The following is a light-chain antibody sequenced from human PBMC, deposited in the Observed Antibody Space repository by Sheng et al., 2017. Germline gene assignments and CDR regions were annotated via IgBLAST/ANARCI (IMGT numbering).Light chain of an antibody. CDR2: YVT. CDR3: TSYTTGSTLV. J-gene: IGLJ2*01. Sequence: QSALTQPASVSGSPGQSITISCTGSSSDVGGYNFVSWYQRHPGKAPKLMIYYVTNRPSGVSSRFSGSKSGNTASLTISGLHAEDEADYYCTSYTTGSTLVFGGGTKVTVL. CDR1: SSDVGGYNF. V-gene: IGLV2-14*03.